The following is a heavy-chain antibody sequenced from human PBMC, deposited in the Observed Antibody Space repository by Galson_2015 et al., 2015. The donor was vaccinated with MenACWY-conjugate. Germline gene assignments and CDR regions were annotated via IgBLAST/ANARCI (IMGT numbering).Heavy chain of an antibody. CDR2: IFSNDEK. Sequence: PALVKPTQSLTLTCTVSGFSLSDSKMGVSWIRQPPGKALEWLAHIFSNDEKSHSKSLRSRLTIPRDTPKNQVVLTMTNVDPLDTGTYFCAQILGSTSWFPSFIRGMDVWGQGTTVTVSS. D-gene: IGHD6-13*01. CDR1: GFSLSDSKMG. CDR3: AQILGSTSWFPSFIRGMDV. V-gene: IGHV2-26*01. J-gene: IGHJ6*02.